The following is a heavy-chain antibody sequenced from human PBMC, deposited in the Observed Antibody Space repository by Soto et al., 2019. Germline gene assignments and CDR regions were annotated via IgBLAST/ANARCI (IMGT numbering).Heavy chain of an antibody. CDR2: ISYSGST. CDR1: GGSISSGNYY. J-gene: IGHJ4*02. CDR3: ARTVYDTFDY. V-gene: IGHV4-30-4*02. D-gene: IGHD3-9*01. Sequence: NPSETLSLTCTVSGGSISSGNYYWSWIRQPPGKGLEWIGFISYSGSTYYNTSLKSRVTISVDTSKNQFSLNLNSVTAADTAVYYCARTVYDTFDYWGQGTLVTGS.